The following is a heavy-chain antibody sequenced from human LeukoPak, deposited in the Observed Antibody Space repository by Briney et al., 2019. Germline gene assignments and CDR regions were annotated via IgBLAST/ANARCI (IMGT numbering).Heavy chain of an antibody. CDR3: ARDFSLTRLERPFDY. J-gene: IGHJ4*02. D-gene: IGHD1-1*01. Sequence: SGGSLRLSCAASGFTFSTYWMTWVRQAPGKGLEWVANINQDGSGKYYVDSVKGRFTISRDNARNSLYLQMNSLRAEDTAVYYCARDFSLTRLERPFDYWGQGTLVTVSS. V-gene: IGHV3-7*01. CDR2: INQDGSGK. CDR1: GFTFSTYW.